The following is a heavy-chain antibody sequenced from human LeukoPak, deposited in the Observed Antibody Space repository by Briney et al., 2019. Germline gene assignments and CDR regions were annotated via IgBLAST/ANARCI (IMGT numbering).Heavy chain of an antibody. CDR2: ISGSGGST. V-gene: IGHV3-23*01. J-gene: IGHJ4*02. Sequence: GGSLRLSCAASGFTFSSYAMCWVRQAPGKGLEWVSAISGSGGSTYYADSVKGRFTISRDNSKNTLYLQMNSLRAEDTAVYYCAKGGKGVVPAAIRSFDYWGQGTLVTVSS. D-gene: IGHD2-2*01. CDR1: GFTFSSYA. CDR3: AKGGKGVVPAAIRSFDY.